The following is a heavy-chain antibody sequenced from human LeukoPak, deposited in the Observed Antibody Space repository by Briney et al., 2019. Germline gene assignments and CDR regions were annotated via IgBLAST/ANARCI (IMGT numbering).Heavy chain of an antibody. CDR2: ISGSGGST. D-gene: IGHD1-26*01. Sequence: GGSLRLSCAASGFTFSSYAMSWVRQAPGKGLEWVSAISGSGGSTYYADSVKGRFNISRDNSKNTLYLQMNSLRAEDTAVYYCAKGGKWDVTPFDYWGQGTLVTVSS. CDR1: GFTFSSYA. V-gene: IGHV3-23*01. CDR3: AKGGKWDVTPFDY. J-gene: IGHJ4*02.